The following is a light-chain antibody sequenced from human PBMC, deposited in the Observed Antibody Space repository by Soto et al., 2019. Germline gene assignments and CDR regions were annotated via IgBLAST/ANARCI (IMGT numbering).Light chain of an antibody. CDR3: QHHKEWPPFT. Sequence: EIVMTQSPATLSVSPGETVTLSCRASQSVSSNLAWYQQKPGQAPRRLIYGASTRATGIPGRFSGSGTGTEFPLAISGLQSEDFAVYYCQHHKEWPPFTFGPGTRVDIK. CDR2: GAS. J-gene: IGKJ3*01. CDR1: QSVSSN. V-gene: IGKV3-15*01.